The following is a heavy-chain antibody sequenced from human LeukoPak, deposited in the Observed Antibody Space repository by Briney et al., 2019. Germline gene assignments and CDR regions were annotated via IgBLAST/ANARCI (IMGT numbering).Heavy chain of an antibody. CDR2: ISYDGSNK. D-gene: IGHD1-26*01. V-gene: IGHV3-30*14. Sequence: GGSLRLSCAASGFTFSSYAMHWVRQAPGKGLEWVAVISYDGSNKYYADSVKGRFTISRDNSKNTLYLQMNSLRAEDTAVYYCARRRSGSLGDWGQGTLVTVSS. J-gene: IGHJ4*02. CDR1: GFTFSSYA. CDR3: ARRRSGSLGD.